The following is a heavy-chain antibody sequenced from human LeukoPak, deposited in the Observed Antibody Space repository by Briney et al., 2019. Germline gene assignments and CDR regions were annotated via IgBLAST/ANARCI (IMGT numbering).Heavy chain of an antibody. V-gene: IGHV4-34*01. D-gene: IGHD2-2*01. Sequence: PSETLSLTCAVYGGSFSGYYWSWIRQPPGKGLEWIGEINHSGSTNYNPSLKSRVTTSVDTSKNQFSLKLSSVTAADTAVYYCARGRRNYCSSTSCYVLLFDYWGRGTLVTVSS. J-gene: IGHJ4*02. CDR3: ARGRRNYCSSTSCYVLLFDY. CDR1: GGSFSGYY. CDR2: INHSGST.